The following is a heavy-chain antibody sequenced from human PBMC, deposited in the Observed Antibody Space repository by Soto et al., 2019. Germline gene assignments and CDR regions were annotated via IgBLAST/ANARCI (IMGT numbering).Heavy chain of an antibody. D-gene: IGHD1-26*01. V-gene: IGHV3-48*01. CDR1: GFTFSSYS. CDR2: ISSRSSTI. J-gene: IGHJ4*02. CDR3: ARDGIGQSGRYYYYFDY. Sequence: VQLVESGGGLVQPGGSLRLSCAASGFTFSSYSMNWVRQAPGKGLEWVSYISSRSSTIYYADSVQGRFTIARDNANNARYRQMKSLRAEDTAVYYCARDGIGQSGRYYYYFDYWGEGTLVTVSS.